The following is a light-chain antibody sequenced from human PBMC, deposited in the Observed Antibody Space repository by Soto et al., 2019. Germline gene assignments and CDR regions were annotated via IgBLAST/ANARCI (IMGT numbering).Light chain of an antibody. CDR1: QSVFYTSNDKNF. CDR2: WAS. Sequence: DIVRPQSPDSLAVSLGERATINCKSSQSVFYTSNDKNFLTWYQQKPGQPPKLLIYWASTRESGVPDRFSGSGSGTDFTLTISSLQAEDVAVYYCHQYYSAPWTFGQGTKVEIK. V-gene: IGKV4-1*01. CDR3: HQYYSAPWT. J-gene: IGKJ1*01.